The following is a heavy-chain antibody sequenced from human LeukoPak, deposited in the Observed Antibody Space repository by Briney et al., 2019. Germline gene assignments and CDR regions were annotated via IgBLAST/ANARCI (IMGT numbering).Heavy chain of an antibody. CDR3: VRGGLVRGTLNSLISFDV. CDR1: GDSVSRNNAG. V-gene: IGHV6-1*01. Sequence: SQTLLLTCAISGDSVSRNNAGWSWIRQSPSRGLEWLARTYYRSKWNKDEAGSYKDEAGSLKNRITINADTAKNQVSLQVTSVTAEDTAMYYCVRGGLVRGTLNSLISFDVWGQGIMVTVSS. CDR2: TYYRSKWNKDEAGSYK. D-gene: IGHD3-10*01. J-gene: IGHJ3*01.